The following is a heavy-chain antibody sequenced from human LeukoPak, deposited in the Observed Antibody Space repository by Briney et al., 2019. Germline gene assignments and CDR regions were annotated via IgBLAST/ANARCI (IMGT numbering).Heavy chain of an antibody. V-gene: IGHV3-48*02. D-gene: IGHD3-10*01. CDR1: GFTFSSIG. Sequence: GGSLRLSCAASGFTFSSIGMNWVRQAPGKGLEWVSYISDSSSLTDYADSVKGRFTISRDNAKNSLSLPLNSLRDEDTAVYFCAKVIRGGYGIDVWGQGTTVTVSS. CDR3: AKVIRGGYGIDV. CDR2: ISDSSSLT. J-gene: IGHJ6*02.